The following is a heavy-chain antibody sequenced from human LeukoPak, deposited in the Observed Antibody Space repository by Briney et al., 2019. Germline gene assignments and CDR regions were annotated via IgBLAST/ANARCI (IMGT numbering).Heavy chain of an antibody. Sequence: PGRSLRLSCAASGFTFSSYSMNWARQAPGKGLEWVSSISSSSSYIYYADSVRGRFTISRDNAKNSLYLQMNSLRAEDTAVYHCAGNPLAYCGGECRDDAFDIWGQGTTVTVSS. J-gene: IGHJ3*02. D-gene: IGHD2-21*01. CDR3: AGNPLAYCGGECRDDAFDI. CDR1: GFTFSSYS. CDR2: ISSSSSYI. V-gene: IGHV3-21*01.